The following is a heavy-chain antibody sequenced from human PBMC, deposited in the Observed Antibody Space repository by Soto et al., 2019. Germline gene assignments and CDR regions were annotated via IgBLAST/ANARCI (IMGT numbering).Heavy chain of an antibody. D-gene: IGHD6-13*01. CDR3: VASLAASGLNWLDP. CDR1: GGSISSSSYY. CDR2: IYANGNT. V-gene: IGHV4-39*07. J-gene: IGHJ5*02. Sequence: SETLSLTCTVSGGSISSSSYYWGWIRQPPGKGREWIGSIYANGNTDYNPSLKSRVTMSVDASKNQFSLRLTSMTAADTAVYYCVASLAASGLNWLDPWGRGTLVTVSS.